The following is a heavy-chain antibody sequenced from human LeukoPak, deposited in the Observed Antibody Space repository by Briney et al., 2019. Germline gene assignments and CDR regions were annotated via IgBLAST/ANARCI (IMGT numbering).Heavy chain of an antibody. J-gene: IGHJ4*02. CDR1: GFTFSSYG. V-gene: IGHV3-30*18. Sequence: GGSLRLSCAASGFTFSSYGMHWVRQAPGKGLEWVAVISYDGSNKYYADSVKGRFTISRDNSKNTLYLQMNSLRAEDTAVYYCAKLGGFGSSTGCFDFDSGGQGTLVTVS. CDR2: ISYDGSNK. D-gene: IGHD2-2*01. CDR3: AKLGGFGSSTGCFDFDS.